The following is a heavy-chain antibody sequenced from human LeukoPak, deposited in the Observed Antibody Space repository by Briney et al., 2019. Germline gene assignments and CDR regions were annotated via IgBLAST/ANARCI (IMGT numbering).Heavy chain of an antibody. CDR1: GGSISSSSYY. Sequence: PSETLSLTCTVSGGSISSSSYYWGWIRQPPGKGLEWIGSIHYSGSTYYNPSLKSRVTISVDTSKNQFSLKLSSVTAADTAVYYCATRSSGWFAGAFDIWGQGTMVTVSS. V-gene: IGHV4-39*07. CDR3: ATRSSGWFAGAFDI. D-gene: IGHD6-19*01. J-gene: IGHJ3*02. CDR2: IHYSGST.